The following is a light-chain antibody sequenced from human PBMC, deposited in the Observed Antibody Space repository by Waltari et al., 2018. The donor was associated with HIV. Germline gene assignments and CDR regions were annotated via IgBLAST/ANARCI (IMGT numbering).Light chain of an antibody. Sequence: QTVVTQEPSFSVSPGGTVTLTCGLSSGSVSASYCPSWYQQTPGQAPRTLIYSTNTRSSWVPDRVSGSILGNKAALTITGAQADDESVYYCSLYMGGGIWVFGGGTKLTVL. CDR3: SLYMGGGIWV. J-gene: IGLJ3*02. V-gene: IGLV8-61*01. CDR2: STN. CDR1: SGSVSASYC.